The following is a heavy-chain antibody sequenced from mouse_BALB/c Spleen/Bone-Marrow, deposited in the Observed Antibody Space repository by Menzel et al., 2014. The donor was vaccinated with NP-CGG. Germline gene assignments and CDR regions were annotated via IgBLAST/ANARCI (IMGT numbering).Heavy chain of an antibody. CDR2: IWAGGST. J-gene: IGHJ1*01. V-gene: IGHV2-9*02. Sequence: QVQLQQSGPGLVAPSQSLSITCTVSGFSLTNYGVHWVRQPPGKGLEWLGLIWAGGSTNYNPALMSRLSISKDNSKSQVFLKMNSLQTDDTAMYYCARKDYGSRGGYFDVWGAGTTVTVSS. CDR3: ARKDYGSRGGYFDV. CDR1: GFSLTNYG. D-gene: IGHD1-1*01.